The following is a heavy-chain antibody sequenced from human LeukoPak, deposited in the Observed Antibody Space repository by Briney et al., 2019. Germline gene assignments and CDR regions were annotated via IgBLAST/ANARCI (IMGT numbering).Heavy chain of an antibody. V-gene: IGHV3-64*01. CDR2: INNNGDDT. D-gene: IGHD1-26*01. CDR1: GFTFSHYS. CDR3: ARDPGRSPDY. Sequence: GGSLTLSCAASGFTFSHYSMHWVRQAPGKGLEYVSAINNNGDDTYYVNSVKGRFTISRDNSKNTLYLQMGSLRAEDMAVYYCARDPGRSPDYWGQGTLVTVSS. J-gene: IGHJ4*02.